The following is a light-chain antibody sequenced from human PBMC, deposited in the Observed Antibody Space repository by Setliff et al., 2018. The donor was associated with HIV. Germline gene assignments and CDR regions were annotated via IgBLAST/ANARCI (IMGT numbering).Light chain of an antibody. J-gene: IGLJ1*01. CDR2: EVT. CDR1: NSDGGSYNF. CDR3: CSYAGGNTFTYV. Sequence: QSALTQPASVSGSPGQSITISCTGTNSDGGSYNFVSWYQQYPGKAPKLMIYEVTKRPSGVSNRFSGSKSGNTSSLTISGLHAEDEADYYCCSYAGGNTFTYVFGTGTKVTVL. V-gene: IGLV2-23*02.